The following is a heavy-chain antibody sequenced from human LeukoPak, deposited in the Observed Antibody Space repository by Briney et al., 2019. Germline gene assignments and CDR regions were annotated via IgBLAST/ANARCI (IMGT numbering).Heavy chain of an antibody. CDR2: IGAYNGNT. D-gene: IGHD6-19*01. J-gene: IGHJ1*01. V-gene: IGHV1-18*01. CDR1: GGTFSSYA. Sequence: GSSVKVSCKASGGTFSSYAINWVRQAPGQGLEWMGWIGAYNGNTNYAQNLQGRVTLTTDTSTATAYMELRSLTSDDTAVYYCAIAAITVAGTRYFLHWGQGTLVTVSS. CDR3: AIAAITVAGTRYFLH.